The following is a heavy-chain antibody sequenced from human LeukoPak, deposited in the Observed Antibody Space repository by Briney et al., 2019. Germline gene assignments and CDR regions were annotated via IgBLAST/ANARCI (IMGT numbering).Heavy chain of an antibody. D-gene: IGHD3-16*02. CDR2: IYYSGST. CDR3: ARASRGDYVWGSYRPYYFDH. Sequence: SETLSLTCTVSGGSISSYYWSWIRQPPGKGLEWIGYIYYSGSTNYNPSLKSRVTISVDTSKNQFSLKLSSVTAADTAVYYCARASRGDYVWGSYRPYYFDHWGQGTLVTVSS. V-gene: IGHV4-59*01. CDR1: GGSISSYY. J-gene: IGHJ4*02.